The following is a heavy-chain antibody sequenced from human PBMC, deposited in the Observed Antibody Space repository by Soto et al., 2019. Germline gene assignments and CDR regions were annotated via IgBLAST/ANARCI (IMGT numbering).Heavy chain of an antibody. V-gene: IGHV3-23*01. Sequence: GGSLRLSCAASGFTLSSSAVSWVRQAPGKGLEWVSSISDSGGSRYYADSVKGRFTISRDNSKNTLYLQMNSLGAEDTAVYYCAKSCGGDCYSRIYHWAQRTQVTVSA. J-gene: IGHJ1*01. CDR1: GFTLSSSA. CDR3: AKSCGGDCYSRIYH. CDR2: ISDSGGSR. D-gene: IGHD2-21*02.